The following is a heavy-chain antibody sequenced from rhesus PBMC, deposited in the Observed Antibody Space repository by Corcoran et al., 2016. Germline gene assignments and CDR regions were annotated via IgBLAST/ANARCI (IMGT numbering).Heavy chain of an antibody. Sequence: QVQLQESGPGLVKPSETLSLTCAVSGYSISSGYYYWSWIRQPPGKGLEWIGYITYSGSTSYNPSLKSRVTISRDTSKNQFSLKLSSVTAADTAVYYCAREDCTGSGCYAIYGLDSWGQGVVVTVSS. CDR3: AREDCTGSGCYAIYGLDS. CDR1: GYSISSGYYY. CDR2: ITYSGST. J-gene: IGHJ6*01. V-gene: IGHV4-122*02. D-gene: IGHD2-21*01.